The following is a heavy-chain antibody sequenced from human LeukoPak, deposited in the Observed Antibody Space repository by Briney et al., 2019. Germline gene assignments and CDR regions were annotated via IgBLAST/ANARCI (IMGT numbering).Heavy chain of an antibody. J-gene: IGHJ4*02. CDR3: ANRSHGSFDY. CDR1: GFTFSNYG. CDR2: ISYDGSNK. Sequence: GGSLRLSCAASGFTFSNYGMHWVRQAPGKGLEWVAVISYDGSNKYYEDSVKGRFTISRDNSKNTLYLQMNSLRAEDRAVYYCANRSHGSFDYWGQGTLVTVSS. V-gene: IGHV3-30*18. D-gene: IGHD3-10*01.